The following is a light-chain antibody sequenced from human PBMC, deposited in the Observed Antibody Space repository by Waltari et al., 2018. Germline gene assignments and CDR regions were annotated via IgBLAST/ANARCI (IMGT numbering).Light chain of an antibody. CDR1: QRVSSY. J-gene: IGKJ1*01. Sequence: IVLTQSPAILSLSPGDRATLSCRARQRVSSYLAWYQQKPGQAPRLLIYDASNRATGIPARFSGSGSGTDFTLTISSLEPEDFAVYYCQQRSSWPTFGQGTKVEIK. CDR2: DAS. V-gene: IGKV3-11*01. CDR3: QQRSSWPT.